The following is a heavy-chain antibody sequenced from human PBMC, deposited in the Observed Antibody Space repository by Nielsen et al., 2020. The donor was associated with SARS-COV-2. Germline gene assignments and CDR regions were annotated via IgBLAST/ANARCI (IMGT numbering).Heavy chain of an antibody. CDR1: GFTFSSYS. CDR3: TREEGYCSSTSCYSKCDY. V-gene: IGHV3-21*01. Sequence: GESLKISCAASGFTFSSYSMNWVRQAPGKGLEWVSSISSSSSYIYYADSVKGRFTISRDNAKNSLYLQMNSLRAEDTAVYYCTREEGYCSSTSCYSKCDYWGQGTLVTVSS. J-gene: IGHJ4*02. CDR2: ISSSSSYI. D-gene: IGHD2-2*01.